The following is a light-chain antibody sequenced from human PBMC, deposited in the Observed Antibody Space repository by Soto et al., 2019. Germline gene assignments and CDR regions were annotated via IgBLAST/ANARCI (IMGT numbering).Light chain of an antibody. J-gene: IGKJ2*01. V-gene: IGKV3-11*01. CDR3: QQRRNWPT. CDR2: DAS. CDR1: QSVSSY. Sequence: EIVLTQSPATLSLSPGERATLSCSASQSVSSYLACYQQKPGQAPRLLIYDASNRATGIPARFSGSGSGTDFTLTISSLEPEDFAVYYCQQRRNWPTFGQGTKVDNK.